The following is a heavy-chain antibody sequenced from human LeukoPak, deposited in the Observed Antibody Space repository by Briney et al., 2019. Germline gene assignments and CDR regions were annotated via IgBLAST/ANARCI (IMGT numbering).Heavy chain of an antibody. J-gene: IGHJ4*02. CDR3: ARADPIYDFWSGGDY. Sequence: GGSLRLSCAASGFTFNDYAMNWVRQAPGKGLEWVSYISSSSSLIFYADSVKGRFTISRDNAKKSLFLQMTSLTVEDTAVYFCARADPIYDFWSGGDYWGQGTLVTVSS. CDR1: GFTFNDYA. D-gene: IGHD3-3*01. V-gene: IGHV3-48*01. CDR2: ISSSSSLI.